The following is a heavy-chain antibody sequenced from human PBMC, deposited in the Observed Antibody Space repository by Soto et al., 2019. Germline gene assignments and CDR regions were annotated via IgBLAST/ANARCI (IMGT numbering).Heavy chain of an antibody. CDR3: AKDRARDIVVVPAARTTYYYYGMDI. J-gene: IGHJ6*02. D-gene: IGHD2-2*01. Sequence: GGSLRLSCAASGFTFSSYAMCWVRQAPGKWLEWVSAISGSGVSTYYADSVKGRFTISRDNSKNMVYLQMNSLRAEDTAVYYCAKDRARDIVVVPAARTTYYYYGMDIWGQGXTVTVYS. V-gene: IGHV3-23*01. CDR2: ISGSGVST. CDR1: GFTFSSYA.